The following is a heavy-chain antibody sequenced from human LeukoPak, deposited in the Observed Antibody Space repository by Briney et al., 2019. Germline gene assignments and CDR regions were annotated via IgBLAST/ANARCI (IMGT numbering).Heavy chain of an antibody. CDR3: ARAGGYCGRISCPYYFDY. D-gene: IGHD2-15*01. J-gene: IGHJ4*02. CDR1: GYTFTSYD. Sequence: ASVKVSCKASGYTFTSYDINWVRQATGQGLKWMGWMNPKSGNTGYAQKFQGRVTMTRKTSISTAYMELSSLRSEDTAVYYCARAGGYCGRISCPYYFDYWGQGSLVAVSS. V-gene: IGHV1-8*01. CDR2: MNPKSGNT.